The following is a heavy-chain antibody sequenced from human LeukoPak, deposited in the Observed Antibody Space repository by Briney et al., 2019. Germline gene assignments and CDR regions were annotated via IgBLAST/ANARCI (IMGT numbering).Heavy chain of an antibody. CDR3: ARDGWPVGATIGGLYNWFDP. J-gene: IGHJ5*02. Sequence: NPSETLSLTCAVYGGSFSGYYWSWIRQPPGKGLEWIGEINHSGSTNYNPSLKSRVTISVDTSKNQFSLKLSSVTAADTAVYYCARDGWPVGATIGGLYNWFDPWGQGTLVTVSS. V-gene: IGHV4-34*01. CDR2: INHSGST. CDR1: GGSFSGYY. D-gene: IGHD1-26*01.